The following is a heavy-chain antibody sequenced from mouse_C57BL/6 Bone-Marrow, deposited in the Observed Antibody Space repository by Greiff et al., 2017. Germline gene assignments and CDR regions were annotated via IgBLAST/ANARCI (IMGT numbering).Heavy chain of an antibody. CDR3: TTRISFDY. J-gene: IGHJ2*01. V-gene: IGHV14-4*01. CDR2: IDPENGDT. Sequence: VQLQQSGAELVRPGASVKLSCTASGFNIKDDYMHWVKQRPEQGLEWIGCIDPENGDTEYASKFQGKATITADTSSNTAYLQLSSLTSEDTAVYYCTTRISFDYWGQGTTLTVSS. CDR1: GFNIKDDY.